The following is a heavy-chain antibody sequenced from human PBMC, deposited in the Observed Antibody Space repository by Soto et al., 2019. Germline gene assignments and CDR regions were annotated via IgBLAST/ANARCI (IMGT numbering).Heavy chain of an antibody. D-gene: IGHD3-10*01. J-gene: IGHJ4*02. Sequence: QVQLVESGGGVVQPGRSLRLSCAASGFTFSSYGMHWVRQAPGKGLEWVAVISYDGSNKYYADSVKGRFAISRDNSKNTLYLQMNSLRDEDTAVYYCAKDYYYGSGSDYWGQGTLVTVSS. CDR3: AKDYYYGSGSDY. CDR1: GFTFSSYG. CDR2: ISYDGSNK. V-gene: IGHV3-30*18.